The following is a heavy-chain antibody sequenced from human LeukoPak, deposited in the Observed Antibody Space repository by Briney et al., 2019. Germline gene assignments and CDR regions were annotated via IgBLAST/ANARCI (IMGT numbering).Heavy chain of an antibody. CDR1: GYPFIDYY. CDR2: INPNTGDT. D-gene: IGHD2-15*01. V-gene: IGHV1-2*02. J-gene: IGHJ3*01. CDR3: ASKGAGHCYDASCMGSFDL. Sequence: ASVKVSCTASGYPFIDYYLHCVRPAPGQGLEWMGCINPNTGDTNSAQNFQGRVSMTRETSITTAYMELSRLKSDDTALYYCASKGAGHCYDASCMGSFDLWGQGTTVAVSS.